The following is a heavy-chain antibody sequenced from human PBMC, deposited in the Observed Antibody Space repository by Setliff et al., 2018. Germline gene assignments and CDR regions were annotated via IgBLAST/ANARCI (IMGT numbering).Heavy chain of an antibody. J-gene: IGHJ6*02. CDR3: ARDAAFGGSSWYYYGMDV. Sequence: SETLSLTCTVSGGSISSYYWSWIRQPAGKGLEWIGRIYTRGSTNYNPSLKSRVTMSLDTSKNQFSLKLSSVTAADTAVYYCARDAAFGGSSWYYYGMDVWGQGTKVTVSS. CDR2: IYTRGST. D-gene: IGHD6-13*01. V-gene: IGHV4-4*07. CDR1: GGSISSYY.